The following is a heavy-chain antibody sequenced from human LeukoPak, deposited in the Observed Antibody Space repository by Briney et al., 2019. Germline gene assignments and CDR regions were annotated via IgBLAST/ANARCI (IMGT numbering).Heavy chain of an antibody. D-gene: IGHD2-2*01. Sequence: GGSLGLSCAGSGFTFSNYWMHWVRQAPGKGLVWVSRIYSDGNTTNYADSVKGRFTISRDNAKNTLYLQMNSLRAEDTAVYYCARDQGSTSRGIDYWGQGTLVTVSS. V-gene: IGHV3-74*01. CDR1: GFTFSNYW. CDR3: ARDQGSTSRGIDY. J-gene: IGHJ4*02. CDR2: IYSDGNTT.